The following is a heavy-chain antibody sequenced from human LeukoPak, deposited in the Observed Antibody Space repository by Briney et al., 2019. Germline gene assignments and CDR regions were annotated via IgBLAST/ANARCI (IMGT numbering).Heavy chain of an antibody. CDR3: ARGLYCSGGSCLEGIFDY. CDR1: GGSISSYY. V-gene: IGHV4-59*06. J-gene: IGHJ4*02. CDR2: IYYSRRT. Sequence: SETLSLTCTVSGGSISSYYWSWIRQHPGKDLEWIGYIYYSRRTYYNPSLKSRVILSVDTSKNQFSLKLSSVTAADTAVYYCARGLYCSGGSCLEGIFDYWGQGTLVTVSS. D-gene: IGHD2-15*01.